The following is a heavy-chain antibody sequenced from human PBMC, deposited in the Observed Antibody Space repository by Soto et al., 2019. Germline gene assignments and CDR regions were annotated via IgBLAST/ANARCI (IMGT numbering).Heavy chain of an antibody. CDR1: GYSFTNYG. CDR2: ISAYNGNT. V-gene: IGHV1-18*01. Sequence: QDQLVQSGVEVKKPGASVKVSCKASGYSFTNYGITWVRQAPGQGFEWMGWISAYNGNTNYAQKFQGRVTMLTDASTSRFYLELRRLRSDDTAVYYCAIDRGEAPPVAGNTHYYYYMDVWGKVNTVTVSS. J-gene: IGHJ6*03. D-gene: IGHD6-19*01. CDR3: AIDRGEAPPVAGNTHYYYYMDV.